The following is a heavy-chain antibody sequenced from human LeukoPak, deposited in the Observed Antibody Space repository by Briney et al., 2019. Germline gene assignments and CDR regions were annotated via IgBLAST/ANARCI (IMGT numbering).Heavy chain of an antibody. Sequence: PSETLSLTCTVSGGSVSSGGYYWNWIRQPPGKGLECLGYMYYDGTSNYNPSLKSRVTISIDSSKNQFSLRLSSVTAADTAVYYCARGRDNYGSGDSWGQGILATVSS. V-gene: IGHV4-61*08. D-gene: IGHD3-10*01. CDR3: ARGRDNYGSGDS. CDR2: MYYDGTS. J-gene: IGHJ4*02. CDR1: GGSVSSGGYY.